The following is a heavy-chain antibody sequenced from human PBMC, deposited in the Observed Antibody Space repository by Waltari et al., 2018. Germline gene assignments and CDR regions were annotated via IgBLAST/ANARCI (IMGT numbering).Heavy chain of an antibody. CDR1: GFAFSSYW. V-gene: IGHV3-74*01. D-gene: IGHD2-15*01. CDR3: ARDSGFFDY. J-gene: IGHJ4*02. Sequence: EVQLVESGGGLFQPGGSLRLSCAASGFAFSSYWMHWVRQAPGKGLVWVSHGSNDGRNTGVADSGKGRFTTARDNAKSTVYQQMNSLRAEVTAAYYCARDSGFFDYWGQGIKVTVAS. CDR2: GSNDGRNT.